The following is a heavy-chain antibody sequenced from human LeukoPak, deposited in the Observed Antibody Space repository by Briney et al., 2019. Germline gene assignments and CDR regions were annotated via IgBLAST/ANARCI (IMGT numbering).Heavy chain of an antibody. CDR3: ARVGGGLSTHYYYGMDV. CDR2: INHSGST. V-gene: IGHV4-39*07. Sequence: EASETLSLTCTVSGGSISSGGYYWSWIRQPPGKGLEWIGEINHSGSTNYNPSLKSRVTISVDTSKNQFSLKLSSVTAADTAVYYCARVGGGLSTHYYYGMDVWGQGTTVTVSS. J-gene: IGHJ6*02. CDR1: GGSISSGGYY. D-gene: IGHD3-16*01.